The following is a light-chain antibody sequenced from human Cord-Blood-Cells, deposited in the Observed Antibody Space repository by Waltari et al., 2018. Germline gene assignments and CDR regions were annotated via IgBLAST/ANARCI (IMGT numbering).Light chain of an antibody. CDR2: EVS. CDR1: SREVGSYNL. J-gene: IGLJ3*02. V-gene: IGLV2-23*02. CDR3: CSYAGSSTFNWV. Sequence: QSALTQPASVSGSPGQSITISCTGTSREVGSYNLVSWYQQHPGKAPKLMIYEVSKRPSGVSNRFSGSKSGNTASLTISGLQAEDEADYYCCSYAGSSTFNWVFGGGTKLTVL.